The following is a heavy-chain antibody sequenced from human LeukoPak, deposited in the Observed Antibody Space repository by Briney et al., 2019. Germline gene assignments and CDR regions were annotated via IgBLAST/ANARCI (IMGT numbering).Heavy chain of an antibody. CDR1: GFIFSDYG. D-gene: IGHD1-1*01. V-gene: IGHV3-33*01. J-gene: IGHJ4*02. CDR3: ARWGGTRQYYFDY. CDR2: TRFDGSIK. Sequence: GGSLRLSCAVSGFIFSDYGFHWVRQVPGKGLEWVAVTRFDGSIKQYADSVKGRSTISRDDSKNTLYLQMNFLKSEDTAVYYCARWGGTRQYYFDYWGQGTLVTVSS.